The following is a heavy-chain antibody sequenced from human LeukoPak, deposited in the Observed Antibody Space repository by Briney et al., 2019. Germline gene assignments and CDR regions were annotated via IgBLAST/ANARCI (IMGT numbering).Heavy chain of an antibody. CDR2: INYSGST. CDR3: ARATGDYELDYYYYYMDV. Sequence: GSLRLSCAASGFTFSSYAMSWVRQAPGKGLEWIGEINYSGSTNYNPSLKSRVTISVDTSKNQFSLKLSSVTAADTAVYFCARATGDYELDYYYYYMDVWGKGTTVTVSS. V-gene: IGHV4-34*01. J-gene: IGHJ6*03. D-gene: IGHD4-17*01. CDR1: GFTFSSYA.